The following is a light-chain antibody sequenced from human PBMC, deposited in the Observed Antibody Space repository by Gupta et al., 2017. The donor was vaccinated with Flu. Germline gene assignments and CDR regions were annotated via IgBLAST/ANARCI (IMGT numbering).Light chain of an antibody. V-gene: IGLV3-25*02. Sequence: SYALTQSPSVSMSPGQTARITCSGDALPRQYTYWYQQKPGQAPVLVIYKDSERPSGIPERFSGSSSGTTVTLTITRVQAEDEADYYCQSADSSGTWVFGGGTKVTVL. CDR1: ALPRQY. J-gene: IGLJ3*02. CDR2: KDS. CDR3: QSADSSGTWV.